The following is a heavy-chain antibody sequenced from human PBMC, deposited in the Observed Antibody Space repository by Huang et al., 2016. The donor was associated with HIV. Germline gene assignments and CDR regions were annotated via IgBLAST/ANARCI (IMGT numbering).Heavy chain of an antibody. CDR1: GFTFDGFW. CDR2: INQDGSET. CDR3: ARDGPEYSNYLDF. V-gene: IGHV3-7*01. J-gene: IGHJ4*02. Sequence: EIQLMEAGGGLVRPGGSLRLSCGVSGFTFDGFWMSWVRQAPGKGLEWVANINQDGSETYYVESVRGRFTISRDNSKNSLYLQMNGLTDEDAAVYYCARDGPEYSNYLDFWGPGTLVTV. D-gene: IGHD4-4*01.